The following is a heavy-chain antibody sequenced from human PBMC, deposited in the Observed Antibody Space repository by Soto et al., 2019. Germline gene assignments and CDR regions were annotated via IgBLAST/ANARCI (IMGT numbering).Heavy chain of an antibody. CDR1: GGSISSYY. CDR3: ARDLIVVVPVPYGMDV. Sequence: PSETLSLTCTVSGGSISSYYWSWIRQPAGKGLEWIGRIYTSGSTNYNPSLKSRVTMSVDTSKNQFSLKLSSVTAADTAVYYCARDLIVVVPVPYGMDVWGQGTTVTVSS. V-gene: IGHV4-4*07. CDR2: IYTSGST. D-gene: IGHD2-2*01. J-gene: IGHJ6*02.